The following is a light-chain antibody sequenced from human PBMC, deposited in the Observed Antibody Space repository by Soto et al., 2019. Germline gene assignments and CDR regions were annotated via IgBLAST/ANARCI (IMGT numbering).Light chain of an antibody. CDR3: QQYDNLPLT. J-gene: IGKJ4*02. Sequence: DIQMTQSPSTLSGSVGDRVTITCRASQTISSWLAWYQQKPGKTPKLLIYKASTLKSGVPSSFSGSGYGTEFNVTISSLAPDDFATYSCQQYDNLPLTLGGGTKVDIK. CDR2: KAS. V-gene: IGKV1-5*03. CDR1: QTISSW.